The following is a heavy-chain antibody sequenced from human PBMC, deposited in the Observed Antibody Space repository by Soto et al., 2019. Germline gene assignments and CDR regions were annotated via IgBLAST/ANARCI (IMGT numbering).Heavy chain of an antibody. D-gene: IGHD4-4*01. Sequence: EVQLVESGGGLVQPGGSLRLSCPASGFTLRDYWMSWVRQAPGKGLEWVANIKQDGSEIYYVDSVEGRFTISRDNAKNSLFLQMNSLSAEDTAVNYCLITTSACDIWGQGTLVTVSS. CDR1: GFTLRDYW. CDR2: IKQDGSEI. V-gene: IGHV3-7*01. J-gene: IGHJ3*02. CDR3: LITTSACDI.